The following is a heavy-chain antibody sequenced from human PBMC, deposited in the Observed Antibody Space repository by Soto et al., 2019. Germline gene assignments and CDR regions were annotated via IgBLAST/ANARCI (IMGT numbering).Heavy chain of an antibody. D-gene: IGHD3-9*01. Sequence: GGSLRLSCAASGFTFRSYEMSWVRQAPGKGLEWVSGISATGSGTFYADSVKGRFIISRDNSKNTVYLQMNSLRAEDTAVYYCAKDHAFGNYDILTGNYIGNYFDSWGQGA. V-gene: IGHV3-23*01. CDR3: AKDHAFGNYDILTGNYIGNYFDS. CDR2: ISATGSGT. J-gene: IGHJ4*02. CDR1: GFTFRSYE.